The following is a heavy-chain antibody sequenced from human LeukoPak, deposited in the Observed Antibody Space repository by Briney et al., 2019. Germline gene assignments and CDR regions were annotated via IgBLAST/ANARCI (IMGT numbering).Heavy chain of an antibody. Sequence: GGSLRLSCAASGFTFSNFAIHWVRQAPGKGLEWVAVISYDERNTNYADSVKGRFTISRDNSKNTLYLQMNSLTPGDTAVYYCARDSYGMDVWGQGTTVTVSS. CDR3: ARDSYGMDV. CDR2: ISYDERNT. CDR1: GFTFSNFA. J-gene: IGHJ6*02. V-gene: IGHV3-30*04.